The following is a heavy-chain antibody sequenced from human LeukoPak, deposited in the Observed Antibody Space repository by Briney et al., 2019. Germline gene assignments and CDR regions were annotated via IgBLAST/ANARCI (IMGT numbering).Heavy chain of an antibody. CDR3: ARDSMTTVTTGAVLFDY. CDR1: GFTFSNYW. V-gene: IGHV3-7*01. Sequence: PGGSLRLSCAASGFTFSNYWMTWVRQAPGKGLEWVANIRQDGSEKYYVDSVKGRFTISRNNAKNSLYLQMNSLRAEDTAVYYCARDSMTTVTTGAVLFDYWGQGTLVTVSS. CDR2: IRQDGSEK. D-gene: IGHD4-17*01. J-gene: IGHJ4*02.